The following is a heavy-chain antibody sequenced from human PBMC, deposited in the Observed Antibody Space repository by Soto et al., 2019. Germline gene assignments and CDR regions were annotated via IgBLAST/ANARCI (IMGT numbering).Heavy chain of an antibody. CDR1: GFTFSSYG. Sequence: GGSLRLSCAASGFTFSSYGMHWVRQAPGKGLEWVSAISASGANTYYTDSVKGRFTISRDNSKNSLYLQMDSLRAEDTAVYHCAKRNCSGGICYPLDYWGQGTLVTVSS. D-gene: IGHD2-15*01. CDR3: AKRNCSGGICYPLDY. CDR2: ISASGANT. V-gene: IGHV3-23*01. J-gene: IGHJ4*02.